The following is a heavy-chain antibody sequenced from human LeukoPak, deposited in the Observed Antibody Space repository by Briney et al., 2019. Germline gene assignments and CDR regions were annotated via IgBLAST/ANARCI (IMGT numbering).Heavy chain of an antibody. CDR2: FDPEDGET. V-gene: IGHV1-24*01. D-gene: IGHD3-10*01. Sequence: ASVKVSCKVSGYTLTELSMHWVRQAPGKGLEWMGGFDPEDGETIYAQKFQGRVTMTEDTSTDTAYMELSSLRSEDTAVYYCARPKFALYYMDVWGKGTTVTVSS. CDR3: ARPKFALYYMDV. CDR1: GYTLTELS. J-gene: IGHJ6*03.